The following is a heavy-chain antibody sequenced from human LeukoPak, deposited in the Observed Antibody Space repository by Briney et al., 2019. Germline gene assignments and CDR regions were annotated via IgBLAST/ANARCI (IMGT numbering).Heavy chain of an antibody. CDR1: GFTFSSYS. D-gene: IGHD2/OR15-2a*01. CDR2: ITSSNNYI. V-gene: IGHV3-21*01. CDR3: ARGEFGDYYYFYMDV. J-gene: IGHJ6*03. Sequence: GGSLRLSCAASGFTFSSYSMNWVRQAPGKGLEWVSSITSSNNYIYYGDSVKGRFTISRDDARNSQFLQMNSLRAEDTATYYCARGEFGDYYYFYMDVWGKGTTVTVSS.